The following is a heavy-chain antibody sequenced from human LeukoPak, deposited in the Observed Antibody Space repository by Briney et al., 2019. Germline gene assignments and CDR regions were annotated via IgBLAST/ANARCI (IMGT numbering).Heavy chain of an antibody. J-gene: IGHJ5*02. CDR2: IYYSGGT. CDR1: GDSISSSY. CDR3: ARSSHMTVNGRFDP. V-gene: IGHV4-59*12. Sequence: SESLSLTRTVSGDSISSSYWSWIRHPPNKGLEWIGYIYYSGGTKYNPSLKSRVTISLDTSKNQFSLTLTSVTAADTALYYCARSSHMTVNGRFDPWGQGTLVTVSS.